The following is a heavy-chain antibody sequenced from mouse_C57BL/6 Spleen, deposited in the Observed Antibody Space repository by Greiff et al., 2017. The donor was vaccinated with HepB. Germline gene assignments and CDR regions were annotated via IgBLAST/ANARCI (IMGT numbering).Heavy chain of an antibody. CDR3: ARHPSLLEAMDY. CDR1: GYTFTSYW. D-gene: IGHD1-2*01. J-gene: IGHJ4*01. Sequence: QVQLQQPGAELVRPGTSVKLSCKASGYTFTSYWMHWVKQRPGQGLEWIGVIDPSDSYTNYNQKFKGKATLTVDTSSSTAYMQLSSLTSEDSAVYYCARHPSLLEAMDYWGQGTSVTVSS. V-gene: IGHV1-59*01. CDR2: IDPSDSYT.